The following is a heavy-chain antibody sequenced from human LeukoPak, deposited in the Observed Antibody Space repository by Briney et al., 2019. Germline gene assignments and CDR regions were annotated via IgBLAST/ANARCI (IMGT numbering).Heavy chain of an antibody. V-gene: IGHV1-2*02. D-gene: IGHD6-19*01. Sequence: GASVKVSCKASGYTFTGYYMHWVRQAPGQGLEWMGWINPNSGGTNYAQKFQGRVTMTRDTSISTAYMELSRLRSDDTAVYYCARHSSDYYGPFDYWGQGTLVTVSS. CDR3: ARHSSDYYGPFDY. J-gene: IGHJ4*02. CDR2: INPNSGGT. CDR1: GYTFTGYY.